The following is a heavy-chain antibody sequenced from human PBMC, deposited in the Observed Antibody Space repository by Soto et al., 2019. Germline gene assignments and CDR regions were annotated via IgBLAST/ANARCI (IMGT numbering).Heavy chain of an antibody. CDR2: ISAYNGNT. CDR3: ARDDFWSGYYDDYYYYGMDV. CDR1: RYTFTSYG. J-gene: IGHJ6*02. D-gene: IGHD3-3*01. Sequence: ASVKVSCKASRYTFTSYGISWARQAPGQGLEWMGWISAYNGNTNYAQKLQGRVTTTTDTSTSTAYMELRSLRSDDTAVYYCARDDFWSGYYDDYYYYGMDVWGQGTTVTVSS. V-gene: IGHV1-18*01.